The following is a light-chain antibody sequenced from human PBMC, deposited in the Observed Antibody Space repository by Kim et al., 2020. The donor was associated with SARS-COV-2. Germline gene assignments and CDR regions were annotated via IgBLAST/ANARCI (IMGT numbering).Light chain of an antibody. CDR1: SSNIGSNY. CDR2: RNN. V-gene: IGLV1-47*01. Sequence: RVTIPCSGSSSNIGSNYVYWYQQLPGTAPKLLIYRNNQRPSGVPDRFSGSKSGTSASLAISGLRSEDEADYYCAAWDDSLSGPVVFGGGTQLTVL. CDR3: AAWDDSLSGPVV. J-gene: IGLJ2*01.